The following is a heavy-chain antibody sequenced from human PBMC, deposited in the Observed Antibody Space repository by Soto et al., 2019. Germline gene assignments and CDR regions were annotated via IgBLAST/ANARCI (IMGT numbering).Heavy chain of an antibody. CDR2: VSYSGEKT. CDR3: VRETSGDLGYMAV. D-gene: IGHD2-21*02. CDR1: GFTFSSFG. Sequence: EVQLLESGGGLVQPGGSMRLSCAASGFTFSSFGMTWVRQAPGKGLEWVTSVSYSGEKTDYADSVMGRFTRSRDNSNNKLYLQMNSLRADDTAVYYCVRETSGDLGYMAVWGRGTTVTVSS. V-gene: IGHV3-23*01. J-gene: IGHJ6*02.